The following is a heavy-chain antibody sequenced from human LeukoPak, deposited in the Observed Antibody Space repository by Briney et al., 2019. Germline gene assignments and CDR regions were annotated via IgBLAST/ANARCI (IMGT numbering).Heavy chain of an antibody. Sequence: PGGSLRLSCAASRFTFSNYWMSWVRQAPGKGLEWVANIKQDGSVIYYVDSVKGRLTISRDNAKNSLFLQMNSLRADDTAVYYCARIGYSSSSLDYWGQGTLVTVSS. CDR3: ARIGYSSSSLDY. CDR1: RFTFSNYW. CDR2: IKQDGSVI. J-gene: IGHJ4*02. D-gene: IGHD6-6*01. V-gene: IGHV3-7*01.